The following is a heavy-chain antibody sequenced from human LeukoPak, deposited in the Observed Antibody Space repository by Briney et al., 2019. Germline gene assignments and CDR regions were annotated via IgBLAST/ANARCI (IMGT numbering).Heavy chain of an antibody. Sequence: GGSLRLSCAASGLTFSSNWMTWVRQAPGKGLEWVANINPDGSEKNYVDSVKGRFTISRDNAKNSLFLQMNSLRAEDTAVYYCATYRVRHMNSLDYWGRGTPVTVSS. CDR2: INPDGSEK. J-gene: IGHJ4*02. V-gene: IGHV3-7*01. CDR3: ATYRVRHMNSLDY. CDR1: GLTFSSNW. D-gene: IGHD2-21*01.